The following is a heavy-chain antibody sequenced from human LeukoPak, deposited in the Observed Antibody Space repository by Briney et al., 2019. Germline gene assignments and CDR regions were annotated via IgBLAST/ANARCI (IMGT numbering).Heavy chain of an antibody. D-gene: IGHD2-15*01. CDR1: GYTFTGYY. V-gene: IGHV1-2*02. Sequence: ASVKVSCTPSGYTFTGYYIQWVRQAPRQGLEWMGWINPSSDGTNYAQKFQGRVTMTRDTSISTAYMELSRLRSDDTAVYYCARGVVAATFYYYMDVWGKGTTVTVSS. CDR3: ARGVVAATFYYYMDV. CDR2: INPSSDGT. J-gene: IGHJ6*03.